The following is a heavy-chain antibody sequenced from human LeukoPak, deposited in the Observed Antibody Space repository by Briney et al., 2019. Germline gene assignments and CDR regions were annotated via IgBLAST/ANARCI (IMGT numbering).Heavy chain of an antibody. Sequence: KPSETLSLTCTVSGGSISSGGYSWSWIRQPPGKGLEWIGYIYHSGSTYYNPSLKSRVTISVDRSKNQFSLKLSSVTAADTAVYYCARGFVEPRYCSGGSCPPNYWGQGTLVTVSS. V-gene: IGHV4-30-2*01. CDR3: ARGFVEPRYCSGGSCPPNY. CDR2: IYHSGST. J-gene: IGHJ4*02. D-gene: IGHD2-15*01. CDR1: GGSISSGGYS.